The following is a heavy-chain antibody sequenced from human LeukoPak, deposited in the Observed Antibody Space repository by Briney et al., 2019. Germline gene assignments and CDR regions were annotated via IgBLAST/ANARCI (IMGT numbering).Heavy chain of an antibody. CDR2: ISSSGSTI. CDR3: ARDPGYCSGGSCQYYYYYYMDV. D-gene: IGHD2-15*01. J-gene: IGHJ6*03. CDR1: GFTFSAYE. Sequence: GGSLRLSCAASGFTFSAYEMNWVRQAPGKGLEWVSYISSSGSTIYYADSVKGRFTISRDNAKNSLYLQMNSLRAEDTAVYYCARDPGYCSGGSCQYYYYYYMDVWGKGTTVTVSS. V-gene: IGHV3-48*03.